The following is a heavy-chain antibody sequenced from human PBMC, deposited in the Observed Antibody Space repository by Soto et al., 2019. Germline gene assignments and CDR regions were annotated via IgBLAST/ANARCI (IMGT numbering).Heavy chain of an antibody. D-gene: IGHD3-10*01. CDR1: GDSINYKNW. CDR3: VRTGKYYYGSGSYWYDYGMDV. V-gene: IGHV4-4*02. J-gene: IGHJ6*02. CDR2: IYHTGRT. Sequence: PSETLSPTCTVSGDSINYKNWWSWPRQPPGKRLEWIGDIYHTGRTSYNPSLMSRVTMSVDTSKNQFSLKLSSVTAADTAVYYFVRTGKYYYGSGSYWYDYGMDVWGLGTTVTVS.